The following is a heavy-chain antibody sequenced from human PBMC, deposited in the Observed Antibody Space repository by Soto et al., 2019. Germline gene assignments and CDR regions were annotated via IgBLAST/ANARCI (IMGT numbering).Heavy chain of an antibody. D-gene: IGHD1-26*01. CDR1: GGSFSGYY. CDR3: ARRYSGSPFDY. Sequence: QVQLQQWGAGLLKPSETLSLTCAVYGGSFSGYYWSWIRQPPGKGLEWIGEINHSGSTNYNPSLKSRVTISVDTSKNQCSLKLSSVTAADTAVYYCARRYSGSPFDYWGQGTLVTVSS. J-gene: IGHJ4*02. CDR2: INHSGST. V-gene: IGHV4-34*01.